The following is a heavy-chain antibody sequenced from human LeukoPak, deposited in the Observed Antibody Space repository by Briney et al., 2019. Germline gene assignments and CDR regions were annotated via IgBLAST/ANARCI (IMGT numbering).Heavy chain of an antibody. V-gene: IGHV4-59*02. D-gene: IGHD3-3*02. Sequence: SETLSLTCTVSGASVSAYYWTWIRQPPGKRLEWLGYIHDSGSANYNPSLNNRLTMSLDASKNQFSLKLSSVSAADTAVYYCVQVRLAGLFDPWGQGTLVTVSS. CDR1: GASVSAYY. J-gene: IGHJ5*02. CDR3: VQVRLAGLFDP. CDR2: IHDSGSA.